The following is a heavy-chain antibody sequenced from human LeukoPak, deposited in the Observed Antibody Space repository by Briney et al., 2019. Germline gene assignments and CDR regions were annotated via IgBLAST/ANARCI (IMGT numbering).Heavy chain of an antibody. J-gene: IGHJ6*02. CDR3: ARQYYDFWSGYYDDGYYYGMDV. CDR2: IYYSGST. Sequence: SATLSLTCTVSGGFISSYYWSWIRQPPGKGLGWVGYIYYSGSTNYNPSLKSRVTISVDTSKNQFSLKLSSVTAADTAVYYCARQYYDFWSGYYDDGYYYGMDVWGQGTTVTVSS. D-gene: IGHD3-3*01. CDR1: GGFISSYY. V-gene: IGHV4-59*01.